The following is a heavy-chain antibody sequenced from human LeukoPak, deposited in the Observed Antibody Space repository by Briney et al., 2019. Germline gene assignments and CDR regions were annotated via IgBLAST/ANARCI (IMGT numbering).Heavy chain of an antibody. D-gene: IGHD3-10*01. CDR3: ARADLNLYYYGSGRGMITFGGATE. V-gene: IGHV1-69*06. J-gene: IGHJ4*02. CDR2: IIPIFGTT. Sequence: GASVKVSCKTSGGTFSSFAITWVRQTPGQGLEWMGGIIPIFGTTNYAQKFQGRVTITADKSTSTAYMELSRLRSDDTAVYYCARADLNLYYYGSGRGMITFGGATEWGQGTLVTVSS. CDR1: GGTFSSFA.